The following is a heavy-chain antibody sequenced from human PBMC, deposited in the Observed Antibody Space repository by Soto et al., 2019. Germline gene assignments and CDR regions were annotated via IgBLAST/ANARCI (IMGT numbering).Heavy chain of an antibody. CDR2: VHYSGST. D-gene: IGHD6-6*01. V-gene: IGHV4-59*11. Sequence: QVQLQESGPGLVKPSETLSLTCVVSGGSISSHYWSWIRQPPGGGLEWIGFVHYSGSTNYSPSLNSRVTMSVDTSKNQFSLNLSSVTAADTAFYFCARRDYSTSSLGPFDFWGQGILVTVSS. J-gene: IGHJ4*02. CDR3: ARRDYSTSSLGPFDF. CDR1: GGSISSHY.